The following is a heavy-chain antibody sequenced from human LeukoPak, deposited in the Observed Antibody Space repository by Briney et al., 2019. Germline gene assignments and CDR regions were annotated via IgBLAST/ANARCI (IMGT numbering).Heavy chain of an antibody. J-gene: IGHJ4*02. V-gene: IGHV3-7*01. D-gene: IGHD1-14*01. CDR3: TRDRSRAEDD. CDR2: INQGGSDK. Sequence: GGSLRLSCAASGFNFSGHWMSWVRQAPGKGLEWVANINQGGSDKYYVDSVKGRFTISRDNANNLLYLQMNSLRGEDTAVYYCTRDRSRAEDDWGQGTLVTVSS. CDR1: GFNFSGHW.